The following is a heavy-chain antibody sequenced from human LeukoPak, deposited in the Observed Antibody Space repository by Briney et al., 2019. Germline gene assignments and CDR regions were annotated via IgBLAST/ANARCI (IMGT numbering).Heavy chain of an antibody. D-gene: IGHD2-2*01. CDR1: GFTFSRYE. Sequence: GGSLRLSCAASGFTFSRYEMNWVRQAPGKGLEWVSYISYSGSTKYYADSVKGRFTISRDNAKNSLYLQMNSLRAEDTAVYYCARDYSTTWSYGMDVWGQGTTVTVSS. V-gene: IGHV3-48*03. J-gene: IGHJ6*02. CDR3: ARDYSTTWSYGMDV. CDR2: ISYSGSTK.